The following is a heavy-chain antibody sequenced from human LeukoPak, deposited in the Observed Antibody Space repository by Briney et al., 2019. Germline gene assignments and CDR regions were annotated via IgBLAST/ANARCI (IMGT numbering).Heavy chain of an antibody. D-gene: IGHD2-15*01. CDR1: GGSISSSSYY. CDR2: IYYSGST. CDR3: ARDGGSDTNWFDP. V-gene: IGHV4-39*07. Sequence: PSETLSLTCTVSGGSISSSSYYWGWIRQPPGKGLEWIGSIYYSGSTYYNPSLKSRVTISVDTSKNQFSLKLSSVTDADTAVYYCARDGGSDTNWFDPSGQGTLVTVSS. J-gene: IGHJ5*02.